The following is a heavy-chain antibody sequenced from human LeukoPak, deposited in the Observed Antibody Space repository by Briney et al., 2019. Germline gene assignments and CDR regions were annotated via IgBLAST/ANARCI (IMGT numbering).Heavy chain of an antibody. J-gene: IGHJ2*01. CDR2: ISSSSSYI. D-gene: IGHD4-17*01. CDR3: ARGTVTSQTWYFDL. V-gene: IGHV3-21*01. Sequence: GGSLRLSCAASGFTFSSYSMNWVRQAPGKGLEWVSSISSSSSYIYYADSVKGRFTISRDNAKNSLYLQMNSLRAEETAVYYCARGTVTSQTWYFDLWGRGTLVTVSS. CDR1: GFTFSSYS.